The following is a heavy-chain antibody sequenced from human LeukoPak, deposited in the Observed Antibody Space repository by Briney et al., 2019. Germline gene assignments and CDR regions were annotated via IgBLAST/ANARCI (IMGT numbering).Heavy chain of an antibody. V-gene: IGHV4-4*02. D-gene: IGHD6-19*01. CDR1: GDSISSGNW. J-gene: IGHJ4*02. CDR2: IYRSGTT. CDR3: ARVLRGWGSCY. Sequence: PSGTLSLTCSVSGDSISSGNWWSWVRQPPGKGLEWIGEIYRSGTTNYNPSLKSRVTISVDKSKNQFSLKLNSVTAADTAVYYCARVLRGWGSCYWGQGTLVTVSS.